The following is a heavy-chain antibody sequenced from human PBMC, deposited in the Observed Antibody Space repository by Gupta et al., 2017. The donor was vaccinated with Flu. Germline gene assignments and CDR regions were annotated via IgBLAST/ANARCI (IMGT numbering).Heavy chain of an antibody. CDR2: IYSGDST. CDR3: ARAEGRGPDFLS. V-gene: IGHV3-53*01. J-gene: IGHJ4*02. D-gene: IGHD3-10*01. Sequence: FSVSSNYMRWVRQAPGKGPEWVAVIYSGDSTNDADSVRGRFTIYRDDDKKPLYLQMKKLRGEETAVYYWARAEGRGPDFLSWGQGTLVPVS. CDR1: FSVSSNY.